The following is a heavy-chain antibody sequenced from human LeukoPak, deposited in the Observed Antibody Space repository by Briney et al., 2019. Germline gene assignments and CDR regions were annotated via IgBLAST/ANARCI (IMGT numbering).Heavy chain of an antibody. CDR2: IYSGGST. CDR1: GFTVSNNY. J-gene: IGHJ4*02. CDR3: ARGKNNDPTLDY. D-gene: IGHD2/OR15-2a*01. Sequence: GGSLRLSCAASGFTVSNNYLNWVRQAPGKGLEWVSVIYSGGSTYYADSVKGRFTISRDNSKNTLYLQMNSLRAEDTAVYYCARGKNNDPTLDYWGQGTLVTVSS. V-gene: IGHV3-53*01.